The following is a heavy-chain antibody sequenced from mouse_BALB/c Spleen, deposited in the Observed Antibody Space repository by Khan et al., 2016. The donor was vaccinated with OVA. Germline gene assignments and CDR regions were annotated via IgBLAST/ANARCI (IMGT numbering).Heavy chain of an antibody. CDR2: ILPGSGST. J-gene: IGHJ3*01. Sequence: QVQLQQSGAELMKPGASVKISCKATGYTFSSYWIEWVKQRPGHGLEWIGEILPGSGSTNYNEKLKGKATFTADTSSNTAYMQLSSLTSEDSAVYYCARSEVTGPLAWFAYWGQGTLVTVSA. CDR1: GYTFSSYW. CDR3: ARSEVTGPLAWFAY. D-gene: IGHD4-1*01. V-gene: IGHV1-9*01.